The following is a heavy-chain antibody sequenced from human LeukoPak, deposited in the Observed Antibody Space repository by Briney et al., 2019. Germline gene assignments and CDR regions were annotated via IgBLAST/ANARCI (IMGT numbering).Heavy chain of an antibody. CDR3: AKVGVGWVAFEY. J-gene: IGHJ4*02. D-gene: IGHD3-16*01. CDR1: GFTFSNFA. V-gene: IGHV3-23*01. CDR2: ISDSGGGT. Sequence: PGGSLGLSCAASGFTFSNFAMSWVRQAPGKRLQWVSAISDSGGGTFYADSVKGRFTISRDNSKNTLYLQMNSLRAEDTAVYYCAKVGVGWVAFEYWGQGTLVTVSS.